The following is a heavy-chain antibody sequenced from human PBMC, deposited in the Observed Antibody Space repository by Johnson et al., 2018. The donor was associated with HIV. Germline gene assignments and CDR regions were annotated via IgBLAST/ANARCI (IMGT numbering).Heavy chain of an antibody. CDR1: GFTLSSYD. CDR2: IGTTGDT. CDR3: ARDHTRIQLWLRGAFDI. Sequence: VQVVESGGGVVQPGRSVRLSCAASGFTLSSYDMHWVRQVTGKGLEWVSSIGTTGDTYYPGSVKGRFTISRDNSKNTLYLQMNRLKPDDTAVYYCARDHTRIQLWLRGAFDIWGQGTMVT. J-gene: IGHJ3*02. V-gene: IGHV3-13*01. D-gene: IGHD5-18*01.